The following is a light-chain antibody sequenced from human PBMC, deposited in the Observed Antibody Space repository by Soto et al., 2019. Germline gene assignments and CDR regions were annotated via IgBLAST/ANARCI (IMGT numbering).Light chain of an antibody. CDR1: QSLLYNSNNKNY. Sequence: DIVLTQSPDSLAVSLGERATINCKSSQSLLYNSNNKNYLAWFQQKSGQPPKLLIYWASTRESGVPDRFSGSGSGPDFTLTVSSLQAEDVAVYYCQQYYNGPWTFGQGTRVEIK. J-gene: IGKJ1*01. CDR3: QQYYNGPWT. CDR2: WAS. V-gene: IGKV4-1*01.